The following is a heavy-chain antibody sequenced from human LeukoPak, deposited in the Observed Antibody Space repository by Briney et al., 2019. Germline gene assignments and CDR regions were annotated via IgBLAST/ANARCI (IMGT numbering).Heavy chain of an antibody. CDR1: GFTFSDYA. D-gene: IGHD3-10*01. CDR2: ISTNGDST. CDR3: ARLNMVRGVNPGYYYYYMDV. J-gene: IGHJ6*03. V-gene: IGHV3-23*01. Sequence: GGSLRLSCTASGFTFSDYAMSWVRQAPGKGLEWVSTISTNGDSTYYADSVKGRFTISRDNSRNTLSLQMNSLRVEDTAVYYCARLNMVRGVNPGYYYYYMDVWGKGTTVTISS.